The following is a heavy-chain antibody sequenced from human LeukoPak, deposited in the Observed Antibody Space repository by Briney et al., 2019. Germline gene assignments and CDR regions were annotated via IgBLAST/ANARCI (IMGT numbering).Heavy chain of an antibody. J-gene: IGHJ4*02. D-gene: IGHD6-13*01. CDR2: IYSGGDT. CDR1: GFTVSSNY. CDR3: TRGPGSTWYSDY. Sequence: GGSLRLXCAASGFTVSSNYMNWVRQAPGKGLEWVSIIYSGGDTYYADSVKGRFTISRDNSKNTLYLQMNSLRPEDTAVYYCTRGPGSTWYSDYWGQGTLVTVSS. V-gene: IGHV3-66*02.